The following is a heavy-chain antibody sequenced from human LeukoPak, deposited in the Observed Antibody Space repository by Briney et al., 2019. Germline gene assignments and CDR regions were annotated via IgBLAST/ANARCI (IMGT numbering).Heavy chain of an antibody. J-gene: IGHJ5*02. CDR3: ARDRAANQDWVEFDP. V-gene: IGHV3-66*03. CDR1: GFRVSDYY. CDR2: IRDSGEA. Sequence: PGGSLRLSCAVSGFRVSDYYMSWVRQAPGKGLEWVGLIRDSGEAFYADFVRGRLAISRDESENTLYLQTNSLRVEDTAVYFCARDRAANQDWVEFDPWGQGTPVIVSS. D-gene: IGHD3/OR15-3a*01.